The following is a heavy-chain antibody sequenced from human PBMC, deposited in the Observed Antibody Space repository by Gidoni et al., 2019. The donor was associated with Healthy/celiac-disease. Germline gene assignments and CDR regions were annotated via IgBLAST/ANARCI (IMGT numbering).Heavy chain of an antibody. Sequence: QVQLQQWGAGLLKPSETLSLTCAVYGGSFSGYYWSWIRQPPGKGLEWIGEINHSGSTNYNPSLKSRGTISVDTSKNQFSLKLSSVTAADTAVYYCARAFGEWLLSPYYYYMDVWGKGTTVTVYS. CDR3: ARAFGEWLLSPYYYYMDV. V-gene: IGHV4-34*01. CDR1: GGSFSGYY. J-gene: IGHJ6*03. CDR2: INHSGST. D-gene: IGHD3-3*01.